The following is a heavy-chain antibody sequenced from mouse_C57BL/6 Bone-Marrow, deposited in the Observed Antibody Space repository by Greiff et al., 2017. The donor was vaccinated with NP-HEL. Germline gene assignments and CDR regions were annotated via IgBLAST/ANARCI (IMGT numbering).Heavy chain of an antibody. CDR1: GYTFTSYW. V-gene: IGHV1-5*01. CDR2: IYPGNSDT. CDR3: TRSMGYYTWFAY. J-gene: IGHJ3*01. D-gene: IGHD2-3*01. Sequence: VQLQQSGTVLARPGASVKMSCKTSGYTFTSYWMHWVKQRPGQGLEWIGAIYPGNSDTSYNQKFKGKAKLTAVTSASTAYMELSSLSNEDSAVYYCTRSMGYYTWFAYWGQGTLVTVSA.